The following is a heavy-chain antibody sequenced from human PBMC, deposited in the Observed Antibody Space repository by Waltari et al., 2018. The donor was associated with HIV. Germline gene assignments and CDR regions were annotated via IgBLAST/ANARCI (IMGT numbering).Heavy chain of an antibody. CDR3: ARDKLGDSAPV. Sequence: EVQLVESGGGLVHPGGTLRLSCSVSVFTLTTYSIYWVRQRPGKGLELISYISGSTNTKYYAESVKGRFTVSRDNAKNSAFLDMSALRDDDTATYYCARDKLGDSAPVWGQGTTVAVSS. CDR1: VFTLTTYS. D-gene: IGHD1-26*01. J-gene: IGHJ6*02. V-gene: IGHV3-48*02. CDR2: ISGSTNTK.